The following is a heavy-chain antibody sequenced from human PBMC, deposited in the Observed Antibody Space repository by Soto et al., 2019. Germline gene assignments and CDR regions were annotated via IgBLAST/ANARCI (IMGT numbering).Heavy chain of an antibody. D-gene: IGHD6-13*01. CDR2: ISGSGGST. CDR1: GFTFSSYA. J-gene: IGHJ4*02. V-gene: IGHV3-23*01. Sequence: GGSLRLSCAASGFTFSSYAMSWVRQAPGKGLEWVSAISGSGGSTYYADSVKGRFTISRDNSKNTLYLQMNSLRAEDTAVYYCADSIAAAPGGYFDYWGQGTLVTVSS. CDR3: ADSIAAAPGGYFDY.